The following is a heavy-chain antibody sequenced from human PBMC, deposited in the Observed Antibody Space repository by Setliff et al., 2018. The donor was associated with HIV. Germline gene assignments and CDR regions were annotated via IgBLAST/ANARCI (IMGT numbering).Heavy chain of an antibody. CDR1: GYRFMSYG. Sequence: ASVKVSCKGSGYRFMSYGFTWVRQAPGQGLEWVGWTSSFSGAAKYSQNLQGRVTMTTDTSTNTAYMELRSLKSDDTAVYYCAREVDGLELDHWGQGTLVTVSS. J-gene: IGHJ4*02. V-gene: IGHV1-18*01. CDR2: TSSFSGAA. CDR3: AREVDGLELDH.